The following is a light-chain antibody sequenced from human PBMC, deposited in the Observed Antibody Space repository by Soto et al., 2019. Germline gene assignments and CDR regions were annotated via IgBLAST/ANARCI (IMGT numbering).Light chain of an antibody. J-gene: IGKJ4*01. Sequence: IQMTQSPSSLSASVGDRVTITCRASQGVRDDVGWYQQKPGKAPKLLIYSASTLQSGVPSRFSGSGSGTDFTLTISGLQPEDVATYYCLQESNYPLTFGGGTKVAIK. CDR1: QGVRDD. CDR3: LQESNYPLT. CDR2: SAS. V-gene: IGKV1-6*01.